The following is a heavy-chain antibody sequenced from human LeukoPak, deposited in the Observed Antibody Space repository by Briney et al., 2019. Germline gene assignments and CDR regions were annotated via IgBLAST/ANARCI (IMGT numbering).Heavy chain of an antibody. Sequence: ASVKVSCKASGYTFTSYYMHWVRQAPVQGLEWMGIINPSGGSTSYAQKFQGRVTMTRDTSASTAYMELSSLRSEDMAVYYCARQHINYDSSGYYFDYWGQGTLVTVSS. D-gene: IGHD3-22*01. CDR1: GYTFTSYY. CDR2: INPSGGST. J-gene: IGHJ4*02. V-gene: IGHV1-46*01. CDR3: ARQHINYDSSGYYFDY.